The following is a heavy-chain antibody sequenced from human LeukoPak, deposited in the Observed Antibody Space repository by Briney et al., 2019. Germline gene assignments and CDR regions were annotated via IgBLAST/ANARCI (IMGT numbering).Heavy chain of an antibody. Sequence: GRSLRLSCAASGFTFSSYAMSWVRQAPGKGLEWVSAISGSGGSTYYADSVKGRFTISRDNAQNSLYLQMNSLRAEDTAIYYCATSTAAAGTDWGQGTLVTVSS. CDR3: ATSTAAAGTD. J-gene: IGHJ4*02. D-gene: IGHD6-13*01. CDR2: ISGSGGST. V-gene: IGHV3-23*01. CDR1: GFTFSSYA.